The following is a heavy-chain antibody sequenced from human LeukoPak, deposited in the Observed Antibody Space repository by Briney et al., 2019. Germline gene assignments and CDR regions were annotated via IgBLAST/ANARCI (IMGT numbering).Heavy chain of an antibody. Sequence: GGSLRLSCGASGFTFSSYWMHWVRQAPGKGVVWVSRINSDGSTTNYADSVKGRLTISRDNAKNTLYLQMNSLRADDTAVYYCARSRWLDAFDYWDQGTLVTVSS. V-gene: IGHV3-74*01. CDR2: INSDGSTT. CDR1: GFTFSSYW. CDR3: ARSRWLDAFDY. J-gene: IGHJ4*02. D-gene: IGHD4-17*01.